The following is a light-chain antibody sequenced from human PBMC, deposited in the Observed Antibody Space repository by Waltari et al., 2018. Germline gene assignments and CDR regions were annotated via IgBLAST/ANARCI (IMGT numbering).Light chain of an antibody. CDR1: SSNLGSNT. V-gene: IGLV1-44*01. CDR3: ATWDDTLHVL. J-gene: IGLJ2*01. CDR2: SNN. Sequence: HSVLTQPPSASGTPGQRVTISCSGSSSNLGSNTVNWYQHLPGTAPQLLIKSNNHRRSGVPERFSGSKSGTSASLAISGLQSEDEADYYCATWDDTLHVLFGGGTKLTVL.